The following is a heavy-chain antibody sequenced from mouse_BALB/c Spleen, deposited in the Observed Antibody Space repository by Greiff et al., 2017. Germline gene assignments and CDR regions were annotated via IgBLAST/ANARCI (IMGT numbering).Heavy chain of an antibody. V-gene: IGHV3-6*02. D-gene: IGHD2-1*01. CDR2: ISYDGSN. Sequence: DVKLQESGPGLVKPSQSLSLTCSVTGYSITSGYYWNWIRQFPGNKLEWMGYISYDGSNNYNPSLNNRISITRDTSKNQFFLKLNSVTTEDTATYYCARGDYGNSWFAYWGQGTLVTVSA. CDR3: ARGDYGNSWFAY. CDR1: GYSITSGYY. J-gene: IGHJ3*01.